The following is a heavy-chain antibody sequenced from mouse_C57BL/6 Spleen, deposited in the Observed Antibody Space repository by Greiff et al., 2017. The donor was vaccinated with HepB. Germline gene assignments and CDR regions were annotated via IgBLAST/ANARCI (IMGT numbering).Heavy chain of an antibody. CDR1: GYTFTSYW. J-gene: IGHJ1*03. Sequence: QVQLQQPGAELVKPGASVKLSCKASGYTFTSYWMQWVKQRPGQGLEWIGEIDPSDSYTNYNQKFKGKATLTVDTSSSTAYMQLSSLTSEDSAVYYCARRGPHWYFDVWGTGTTVTVSS. CDR3: ARRGPHWYFDV. CDR2: IDPSDSYT. V-gene: IGHV1-50*01.